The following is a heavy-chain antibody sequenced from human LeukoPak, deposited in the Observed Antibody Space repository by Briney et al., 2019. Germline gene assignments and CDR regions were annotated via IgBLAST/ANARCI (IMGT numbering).Heavy chain of an antibody. D-gene: IGHD3-22*01. CDR1: GGSISSGAYY. J-gene: IGHJ5*02. V-gene: IGHV4-31*03. Sequence: SETLSLTCTVSGGSISSGAYYWSWIRQHPEKGLEWIGFIYYSGSTYYNPSLKSRVTISVDTSKNQFSLKLSSVTAADTAVYYCARDLGHYDPRGNKDWFDPWGQGTLVTVSS. CDR2: IYYSGST. CDR3: ARDLGHYDPRGNKDWFDP.